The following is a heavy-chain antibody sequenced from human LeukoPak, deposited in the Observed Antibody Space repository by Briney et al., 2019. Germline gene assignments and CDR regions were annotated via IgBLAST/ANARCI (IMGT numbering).Heavy chain of an antibody. Sequence: SETLSLTCTVSGYSISSGYYWGWIRQPPGKGLEWIGSIYHSGSTYYNPSLKSRVTISVDTSKNQFSLKLSSVTAADTAVYYCASMTTVLLNFDYWGQGTLVTVSS. CDR3: ASMTTVLLNFDY. J-gene: IGHJ4*02. CDR1: GYSISSGYY. V-gene: IGHV4-38-2*02. D-gene: IGHD4-17*01. CDR2: IYHSGST.